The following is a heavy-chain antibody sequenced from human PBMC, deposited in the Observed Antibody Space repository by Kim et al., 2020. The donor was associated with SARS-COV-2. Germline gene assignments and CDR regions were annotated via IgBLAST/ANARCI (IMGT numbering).Heavy chain of an antibody. CDR1: GFTVSSNY. CDR3: ARRGNDYSNFDY. Sequence: GGSLRLSCAASGFTVSSNYMSWVRQAPGKGLEWVSVIYSGGSTYYADSVKGRFTISRDNSKNTLYLQMNSLRAEDTAVYYCARRGNDYSNFDYWGQGTLVTVSS. J-gene: IGHJ4*02. D-gene: IGHD4-4*01. CDR2: IYSGGST. V-gene: IGHV3-53*01.